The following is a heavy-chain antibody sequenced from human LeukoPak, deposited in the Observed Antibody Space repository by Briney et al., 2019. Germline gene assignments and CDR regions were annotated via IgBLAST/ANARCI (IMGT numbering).Heavy chain of an antibody. J-gene: IGHJ6*02. Sequence: ASVKVSCKASAYSFITYGMHWVRQAPGQRLEWMGWINAGNGNTEYSQKFQGRVTITRDTSASTAYMEVSSLRSEDTAVYYCARGSYNDQRSPIYYYGLDVWGQGTTVTVSS. CDR1: AYSFITYG. D-gene: IGHD3-10*01. CDR3: ARGSYNDQRSPIYYYGLDV. V-gene: IGHV1-3*01. CDR2: INAGNGNT.